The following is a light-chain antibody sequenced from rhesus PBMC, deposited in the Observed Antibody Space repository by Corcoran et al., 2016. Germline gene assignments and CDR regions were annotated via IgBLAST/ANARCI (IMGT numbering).Light chain of an antibody. Sequence: DIQMTQSPSALSASVGDRVTFSCRASQNIYSDLAWYQQKPGKAPKLLIYATSSWQPGIPSRFSGSGSGTDFTLTVSSLQPEDSAAYYCQHYYDNPYSFGQGTKVEIK. J-gene: IGKJ2*01. CDR3: QHYYDNPYS. CDR2: ATS. V-gene: IGKV1S12*01. CDR1: QNIYSD.